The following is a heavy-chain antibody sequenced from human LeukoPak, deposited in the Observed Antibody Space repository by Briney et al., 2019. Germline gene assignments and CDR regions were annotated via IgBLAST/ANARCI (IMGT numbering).Heavy chain of an antibody. J-gene: IGHJ5*02. CDR3: AVTYYYGSGTLQGDNWFDP. D-gene: IGHD3-10*01. V-gene: IGHV1-69*13. CDR1: GGTFSSYA. Sequence: GASVKVSCKASGGTFSSYAISWVRQAPGQGLEWMGGIIPIFGTANYAQKFQGRVTITADESTSTAYMELRSLRSEDTAVFYCAVTYYYGSGTLQGDNWFDPWGQGTLVSVSS. CDR2: IIPIFGTA.